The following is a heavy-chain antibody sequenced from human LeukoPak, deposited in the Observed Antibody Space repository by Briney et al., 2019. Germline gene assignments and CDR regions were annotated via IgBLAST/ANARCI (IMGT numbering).Heavy chain of an antibody. D-gene: IGHD2-21*02. J-gene: IGHJ1*01. V-gene: IGHV3-7*01. CDR3: ARGNYYCGGDCYTAEYFQH. Sequence: GGSLRLSCAASGFIFENYWMNWVRQAPGKGLEWVANIEQDGSEKYYVDSVKGRFTISRDNARNSLYLQMNSLRAEDTAGYYCARGNYYCGGDCYTAEYFQHWGQGTLVTVSS. CDR1: GFIFENYW. CDR2: IEQDGSEK.